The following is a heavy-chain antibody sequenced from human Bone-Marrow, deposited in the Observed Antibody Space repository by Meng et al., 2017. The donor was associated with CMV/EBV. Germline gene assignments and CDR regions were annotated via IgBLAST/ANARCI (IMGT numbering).Heavy chain of an antibody. Sequence: GESLKISCAASGFTFDDYGMSWVRQAPGKGLEWVSGINWNGGSTGYADSVKGRFTISRDNAKNSLYLQMNSLRAEDTALYYCARDYSFLVGATEAVDIWGQGTMVTVSS. CDR2: INWNGGST. V-gene: IGHV3-20*04. CDR1: GFTFDDYG. J-gene: IGHJ3*02. CDR3: ARDYSFLVGATEAVDI. D-gene: IGHD1-26*01.